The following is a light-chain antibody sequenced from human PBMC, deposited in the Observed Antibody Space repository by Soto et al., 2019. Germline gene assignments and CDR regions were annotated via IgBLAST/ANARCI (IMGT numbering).Light chain of an antibody. V-gene: IGKV3-15*01. CDR1: QSVSSN. Sequence: EIVMTQSPATLSVSPGERATLPCWASQSVSSNLAWFQQKPGRPPRLLIYGASTRATGIPARFSGRGSGTEFTLTISSLKSEDFAVDYCQQYNNWPRTFGQGTKVEIK. CDR2: GAS. J-gene: IGKJ1*01. CDR3: QQYNNWPRT.